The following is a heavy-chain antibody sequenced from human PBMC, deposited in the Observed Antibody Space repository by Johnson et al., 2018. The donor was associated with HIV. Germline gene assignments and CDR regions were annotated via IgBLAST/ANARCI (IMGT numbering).Heavy chain of an antibody. D-gene: IGHD6-19*01. Sequence: QVQLVESGGGVVQPGGSLRLSCAASGFTFSSYGMHWVRQAPGKGLEGVAFIRYDGSNKYYAASVKGRFTLSRDNSKNTLYLQMNSLRAEDTAVYYCAKGGSGTTRIRAQKGAFDIWGQGTMVTVSS. CDR3: AKGGSGTTRIRAQKGAFDI. CDR1: GFTFSSYG. CDR2: IRYDGSNK. J-gene: IGHJ3*02. V-gene: IGHV3-30*02.